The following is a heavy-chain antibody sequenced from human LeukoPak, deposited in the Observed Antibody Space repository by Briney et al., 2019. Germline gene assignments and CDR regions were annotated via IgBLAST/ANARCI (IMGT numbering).Heavy chain of an antibody. Sequence: GGSLRLSCAASGFTFSSYDIHWVRQATGKGLEWVSTIGTDGDTHYPASVRGRFTISRENAKNSLYLQMNSLRAGDTAVYYCARGQQDYGSGYDYWGQGTLVTVSS. V-gene: IGHV3-13*04. CDR2: IGTDGDT. J-gene: IGHJ4*02. CDR3: ARGQQDYGSGYDY. D-gene: IGHD3-10*01. CDR1: GFTFSSYD.